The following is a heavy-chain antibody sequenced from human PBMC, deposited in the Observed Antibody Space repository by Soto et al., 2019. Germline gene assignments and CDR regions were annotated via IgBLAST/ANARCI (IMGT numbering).Heavy chain of an antibody. CDR3: ASAAGRGIDY. Sequence: QVQLQQWGAGLLKPSETLSLTCAVYGGSFSGYYWSWIRQPPGKGLEWIGEINHSGSTNYNPSLKSLVTLSVDTSKNQFSLKLSSVTAADTAVYYCASAAGRGIDYWGQGTLVTVSS. CDR1: GGSFSGYY. D-gene: IGHD6-13*01. V-gene: IGHV4-34*01. J-gene: IGHJ4*02. CDR2: INHSGST.